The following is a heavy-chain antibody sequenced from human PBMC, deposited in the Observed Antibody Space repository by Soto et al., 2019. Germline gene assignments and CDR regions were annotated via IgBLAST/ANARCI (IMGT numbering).Heavy chain of an antibody. V-gene: IGHV4-4*02. CDR2: IYHSGST. J-gene: IGHJ4*02. Sequence: SETLSLTCAVSGGSISSSNWWSWVRQPPGKGLEWIGEIYHSGSTNYNPSLKSRVTISVDKSKNQFSLKLSSVTAADTAVYYCARDLYSTRRELLGYWGPGTLPTVSS. CDR1: GGSISSSNW. CDR3: ARDLYSTRRELLGY. D-gene: IGHD6-13*01.